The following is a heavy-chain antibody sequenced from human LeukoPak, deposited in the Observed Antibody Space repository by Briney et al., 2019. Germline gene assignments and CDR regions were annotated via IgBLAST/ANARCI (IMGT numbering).Heavy chain of an antibody. J-gene: IGHJ4*02. D-gene: IGHD1-7*01. CDR3: ARTGITGTTRDFDY. V-gene: IGHV3-21*01. CDR1: GFIFSNYG. Sequence: PGGSLRLSCAASGFIFSNYGMNWVRQAPGKGLEWVSSISSSSSYIYYADSVKGRFTISRDNAENSLYLQMNSLRAEDTAVYYCARTGITGTTRDFDYWGQGTLVTVSS. CDR2: ISSSSSYI.